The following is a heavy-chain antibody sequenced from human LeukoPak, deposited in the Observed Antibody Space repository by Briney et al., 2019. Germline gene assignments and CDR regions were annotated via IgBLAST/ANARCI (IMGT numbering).Heavy chain of an antibody. CDR2: LNFDGRSD. CDR1: GFPFRDFG. V-gene: IGHV3-30*02. CDR3: GRVYRHGVVM. J-gene: IGHJ3*01. D-gene: IGHD2-8*01. Sequence: GGSLSLSCAPSGFPFRDFGMHWVRQAPGKGLEWVTFLNFDGRSDFYADSVKGRFTISRDNSNNSLYLQMNSLRDEDTAVYYCGRVYRHGVVMRGKGTMITVSS.